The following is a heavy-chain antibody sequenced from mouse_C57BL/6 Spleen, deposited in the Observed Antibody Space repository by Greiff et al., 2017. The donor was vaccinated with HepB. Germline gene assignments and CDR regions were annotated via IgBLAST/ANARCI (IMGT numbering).Heavy chain of an antibody. D-gene: IGHD3-1*01. V-gene: IGHV5-16*01. Sequence: EVQLVESEGGSVQPGSSMKLSCTASGFTFSDYYMAWVRQVPEKGLEWVANINYDGSSTYYLDSLKSRFIISRDNAKNILYLQMSSLKSEDTATYYCAREAGRYFDVWGTGTTVTVSS. CDR2: INYDGSST. J-gene: IGHJ1*03. CDR3: AREAGRYFDV. CDR1: GFTFSDYY.